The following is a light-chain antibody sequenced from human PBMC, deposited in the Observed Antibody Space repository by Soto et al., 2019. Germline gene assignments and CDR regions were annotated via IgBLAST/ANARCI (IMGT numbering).Light chain of an antibody. CDR1: QSVSTNY. CDR2: RTS. CDR3: QQYGTSPQT. Sequence: EIVLTTSPGTVSLSPGARATLSCRASQSVSTNYLAWYQQKPGQAPRLLIYRTSTRATGIPDRFSGGGSGTDFTLTISRLAPEDFAVYYCQQYGTSPQTFGQGTKVDIK. J-gene: IGKJ1*01. V-gene: IGKV3-20*01.